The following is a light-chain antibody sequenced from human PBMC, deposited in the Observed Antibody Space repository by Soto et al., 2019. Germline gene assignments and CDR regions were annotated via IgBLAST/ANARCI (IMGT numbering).Light chain of an antibody. CDR2: DAS. CDR1: QSINSW. Sequence: DIQMTQSPSTLSASVGDRVTITCRASQSINSWLAWYQQKPGKAPNLLISDASSLESGVPSRFSGSGSGTAFTLTISSLQPGDFANYYCQQYNYYPYTFGQGTKLEIK. J-gene: IGKJ2*01. V-gene: IGKV1-5*01. CDR3: QQYNYYPYT.